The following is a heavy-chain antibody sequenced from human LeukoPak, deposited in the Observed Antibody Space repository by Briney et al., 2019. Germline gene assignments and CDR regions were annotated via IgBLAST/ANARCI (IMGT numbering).Heavy chain of an antibody. CDR2: IYTSGST. CDR3: ARLFSSSWYWFDP. D-gene: IGHD6-13*01. Sequence: SETLSLTCTVSGGSISSYYWGWIRQPAGKGLEWIGRIYTSGSTNYNPSLKSRVTMSVDTSKNQFSLQLRSVTAADTAVYYCARLFSSSWYWFDPWGQGTLVTVSS. CDR1: GGSISSYY. V-gene: IGHV4-4*07. J-gene: IGHJ5*02.